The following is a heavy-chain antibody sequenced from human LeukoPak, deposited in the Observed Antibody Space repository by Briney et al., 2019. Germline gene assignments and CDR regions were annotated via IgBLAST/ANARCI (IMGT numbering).Heavy chain of an antibody. CDR3: TGPYGMNV. Sequence: GGSLRLSCAASGFTFSSSWMTWVRQAPGKGLEWVANINQDGSEKYYVDSVRGRFTISRDNARNSLYLQMHSLRAEDTAVFYCTGPYGMNVWGQGTTVTVSS. V-gene: IGHV3-7*01. J-gene: IGHJ6*02. CDR2: INQDGSEK. CDR1: GFTFSSSW.